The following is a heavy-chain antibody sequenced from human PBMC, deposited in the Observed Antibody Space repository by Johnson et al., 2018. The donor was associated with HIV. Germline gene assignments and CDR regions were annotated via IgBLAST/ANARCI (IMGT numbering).Heavy chain of an antibody. J-gene: IGHJ3*02. D-gene: IGHD5-24*01. CDR1: GFTFSSYG. CDR2: IWYDGSNK. Sequence: QVQLVESGGGVVQPGRSLRLSCAASGFTFSSYGMHWVRQAPGKGLEWVAVIWYDGSNKYYADSVKGRFTISRDNAKSSLSLQMNSLRAEDTAVYYCAGGRDGYNFGAFDIWGQGTMVTVSS. V-gene: IGHV3-33*03. CDR3: AGGRDGYNFGAFDI.